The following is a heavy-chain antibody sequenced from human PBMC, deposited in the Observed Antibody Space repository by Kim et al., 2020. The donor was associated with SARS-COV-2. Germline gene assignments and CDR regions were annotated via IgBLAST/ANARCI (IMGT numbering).Heavy chain of an antibody. CDR1: GGSISSYY. CDR2: IYTSGST. Sequence: SETLSLTCTVSGGSISSYYWSWIRQPAGKGLEWIGRIYTSGSTNYNPSLKSRVTMSVDTSKNQFSLKLSSVTAADTAVCYCASEITPYYYGSGSYYTPQYFQPWGQGTLVTVSS. D-gene: IGHD3-10*01. CDR3: ASEITPYYYGSGSYYTPQYFQP. V-gene: IGHV4-4*07. J-gene: IGHJ1*01.